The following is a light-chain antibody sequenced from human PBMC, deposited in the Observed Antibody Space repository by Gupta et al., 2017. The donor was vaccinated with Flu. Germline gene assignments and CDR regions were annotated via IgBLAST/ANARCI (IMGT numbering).Light chain of an antibody. Sequence: IVLTQSPATLSVSPGERATLSCRASQSVSSNLAWYQQKPGQAPRLLIYGASTRATGIPARFSGSGSGTEFTLTISSLQSEDFAVYYCRQRNNWPRTFGQWTKLEIK. CDR2: GAS. CDR3: RQRNNWPRT. V-gene: IGKV3-15*01. J-gene: IGKJ1*01. CDR1: QSVSSN.